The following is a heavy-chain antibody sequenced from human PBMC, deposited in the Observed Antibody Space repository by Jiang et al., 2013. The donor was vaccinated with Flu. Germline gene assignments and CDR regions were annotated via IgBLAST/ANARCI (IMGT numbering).Heavy chain of an antibody. Sequence: LLKPSETLSLTCAVYGGSFSGYYWSWIRQPPGKGLEWIGEINHSGSTNYNPSLKSRVTISVDTSKNQFSLKLSSVTAADTAVYYCARHDYYGSGSYPFWGQGTLVTVSS. J-gene: IGHJ4*02. CDR1: GGSFSGYY. CDR2: INHSGST. D-gene: IGHD3-10*01. V-gene: IGHV4-34*01. CDR3: ARHDYYGSGSYPF.